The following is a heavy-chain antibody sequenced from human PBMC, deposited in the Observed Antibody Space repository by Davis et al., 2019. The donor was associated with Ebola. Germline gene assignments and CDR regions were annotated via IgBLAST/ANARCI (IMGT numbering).Heavy chain of an antibody. V-gene: IGHV3-23*01. CDR1: GFPFSHYD. CDR2: ISSNGGNT. J-gene: IGHJ4*02. Sequence: PGRSLRLSCAASGFPFSHYDMTWVRQAPGKGLDWVSRISSNGGNTYSADSVRGLFTISRDNSRNTLYLQMKSLRAEDTAVYYCAGAWDWGQGTLVTVSS. CDR3: AGAWD. D-gene: IGHD3-16*01.